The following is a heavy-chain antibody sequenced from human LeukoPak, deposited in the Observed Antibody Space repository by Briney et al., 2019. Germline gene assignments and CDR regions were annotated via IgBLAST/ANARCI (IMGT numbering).Heavy chain of an antibody. J-gene: IGHJ4*02. Sequence: ASVKVSCKASGYTFTSFGISWVRQAPGQGLEWMGWINAYTGNTNYAQKLQGRVTMTTDTSTNTAYMELRSLRSDDTAVYYCARVIAAAPDYWGQGTLVTVSS. V-gene: IGHV1-18*01. D-gene: IGHD6-13*01. CDR3: ARVIAAAPDY. CDR1: GYTFTSFG. CDR2: INAYTGNT.